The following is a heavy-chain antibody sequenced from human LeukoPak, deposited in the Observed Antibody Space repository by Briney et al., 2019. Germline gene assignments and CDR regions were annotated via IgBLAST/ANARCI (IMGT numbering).Heavy chain of an antibody. CDR2: IYYSGST. Sequence: SETLSLTCAVYGGSFSGYYWGWIRQPPGKGLEWIGSIYYSGSTYYNPSLKSRVTISVDTSKNQFSLKLSSVTAADTAVYYCARSEYRYSGSYFAPSAFDIWGQGTMVTVSS. V-gene: IGHV4-34*01. D-gene: IGHD1-26*01. J-gene: IGHJ3*02. CDR1: GGSFSGYY. CDR3: ARSEYRYSGSYFAPSAFDI.